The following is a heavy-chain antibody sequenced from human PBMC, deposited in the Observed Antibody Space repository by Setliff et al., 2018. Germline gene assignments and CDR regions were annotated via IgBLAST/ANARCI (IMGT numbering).Heavy chain of an antibody. Sequence: GGSLRLSCAASGFTFSRYWMSWVRQAPGKGLEWVANIKQDGSEKYYVDSVKGRLTISRDNAKNSLYLQMNSLRVEDTAVYYCANDVRGGVYEIWGQGTMVTVS. CDR2: IKQDGSEK. J-gene: IGHJ3*02. CDR1: GFTFSRYW. D-gene: IGHD3-16*01. V-gene: IGHV3-7*01. CDR3: ANDVRGGVYEI.